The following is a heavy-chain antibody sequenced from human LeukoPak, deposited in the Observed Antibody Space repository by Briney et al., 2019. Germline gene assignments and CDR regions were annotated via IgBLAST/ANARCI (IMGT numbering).Heavy chain of an antibody. J-gene: IGHJ4*02. CDR1: GFTFDDYA. V-gene: IGHV3-9*01. CDR3: AKDSDLSIRGITVDY. Sequence: PGGSLRLSCAISGFTFDDYAMYWVRQAPGKGLEWVSGINWSGERIAYADSVKGRFTIARDNAKNSVFLQMNSLKPEDTDFYYCAKDSDLSIRGITVDYWGQGTLVTVSS. CDR2: INWSGERI. D-gene: IGHD3-16*01.